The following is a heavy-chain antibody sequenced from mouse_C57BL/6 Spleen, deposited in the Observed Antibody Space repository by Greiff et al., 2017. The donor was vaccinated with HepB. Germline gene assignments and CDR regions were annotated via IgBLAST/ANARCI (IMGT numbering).Heavy chain of an antibody. CDR3: AREDYYGSSDAMNY. D-gene: IGHD1-1*01. Sequence: EVQLQQSGPVLVKPGASVKMSCKASGYTFTDYYMNWVKQSHGKSLEWIGVINPYNGGTSYNQKFKGKAKLTVDKSSSTAYMELKSLTSEDSAFYYCAREDYYGSSDAMNYGGQGTSVTVSS. V-gene: IGHV1-19*01. CDR2: INPYNGGT. J-gene: IGHJ4*01. CDR1: GYTFTDYY.